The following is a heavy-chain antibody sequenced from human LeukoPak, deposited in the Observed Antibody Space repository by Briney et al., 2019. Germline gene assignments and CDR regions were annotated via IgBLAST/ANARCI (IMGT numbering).Heavy chain of an antibody. CDR3: AKSGAARFDY. J-gene: IGHJ4*02. D-gene: IGHD6-6*01. V-gene: IGHV3-30*02. CDR1: GFSFSSYG. CDR2: IRNDRSNT. Sequence: GGSLRLSCAASGFSFSSYGMHWLRQAPGKGLEWVAFIRNDRSNTYYADSAKGRFTISRDNSKNTLYLQMNSLRAEDTAVYYCAKSGAARFDYWGQGTLVTVSS.